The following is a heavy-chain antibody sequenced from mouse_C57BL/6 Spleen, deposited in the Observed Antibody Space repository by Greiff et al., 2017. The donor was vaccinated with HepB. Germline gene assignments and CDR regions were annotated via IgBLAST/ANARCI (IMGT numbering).Heavy chain of an antibody. D-gene: IGHD2-3*01. CDR3: ARTVDDGYPVAWFAY. Sequence: VQLVESGPGLVAPSQSLSITCTVSGFSLTSYAISWVRQPPGKGLEWLGVIWTGGGTNYNSALKSRLSISKDNSKSQVFLKMNSLQTDDTARYYCARTVDDGYPVAWFAYWGQGTLVTVSA. V-gene: IGHV2-9-1*01. CDR1: GFSLTSYA. J-gene: IGHJ3*01. CDR2: IWTGGGT.